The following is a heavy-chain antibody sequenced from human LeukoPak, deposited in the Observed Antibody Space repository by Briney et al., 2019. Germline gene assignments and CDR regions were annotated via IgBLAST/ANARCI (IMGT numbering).Heavy chain of an antibody. V-gene: IGHV3-53*01. Sequence: GGSLRLSCAASGLTVSSNYMSWVRQAPGKGLEWVSVIYSGGSTYYADSVKGRFTISRDNSKNTLYLQMNSLRAEDTAVYYCASPRDYVDAFDIWGQGTMVTVSS. J-gene: IGHJ3*02. CDR1: GLTVSSNY. D-gene: IGHD4-17*01. CDR3: ASPRDYVDAFDI. CDR2: IYSGGST.